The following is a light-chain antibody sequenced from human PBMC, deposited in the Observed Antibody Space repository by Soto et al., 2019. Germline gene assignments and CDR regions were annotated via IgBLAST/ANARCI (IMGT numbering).Light chain of an antibody. V-gene: IGLV2-11*01. CDR1: SSDVGGYNY. CDR3: CSYAGSYTFHYV. J-gene: IGLJ1*01. CDR2: DVS. Sequence: QPVLTPPRSVSGSTGQSVTISCTGTSSDVGGYNYVSWYQQHPGKAPKLMIYDVSKRPSGVPDRFSGSKSGNTASLTISGLQAEDEADYYCCSYAGSYTFHYVFGTGTKVTVL.